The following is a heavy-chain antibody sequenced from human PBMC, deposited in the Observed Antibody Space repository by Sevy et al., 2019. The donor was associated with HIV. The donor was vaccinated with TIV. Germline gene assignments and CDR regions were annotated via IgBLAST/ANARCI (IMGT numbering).Heavy chain of an antibody. CDR3: VRRYGDYRVGFDP. D-gene: IGHD2-21*02. J-gene: IGHJ5*02. CDR1: GFIFNSYW. Sequence: GGSLRLSCEASGFIFNSYWMHWVRQVPGKGLEWVSHINSEGSRTSYADAVKGRFTISRDNAKNTLLLQMNSLRADDTAVYYCVRRYGDYRVGFDPWGQGTLVTVSS. CDR2: INSEGSRT. V-gene: IGHV3-74*01.